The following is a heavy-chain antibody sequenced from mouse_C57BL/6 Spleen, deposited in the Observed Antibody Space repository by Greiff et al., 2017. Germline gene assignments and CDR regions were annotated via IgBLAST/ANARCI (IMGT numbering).Heavy chain of an antibody. CDR2: IHPNSGST. D-gene: IGHD1-1*01. J-gene: IGHJ1*03. CDR3: ARSIWYGSSYGYFDV. CDR1: GYTFTSYW. V-gene: IGHV1-64*01. Sequence: VQLQQPGAELVKPGASVKLSCKASGYTFTSYWMHWVKQRPGQGLEWIGMIHPNSGSTNYNEKFKSKATLTVDKSSSTAYMQLSSLTSEDSAVYYGARSIWYGSSYGYFDVWGTGTTVTVSS.